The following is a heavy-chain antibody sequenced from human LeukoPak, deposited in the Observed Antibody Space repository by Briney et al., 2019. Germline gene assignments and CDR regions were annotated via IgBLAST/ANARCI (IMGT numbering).Heavy chain of an antibody. Sequence: GGSLRLSCAASGFTFDDYAMLWVRHAPGKGLEWVSGISWNSGNIGYADSVKGRFTISRDNAKNSLYLQMNSLRAEDTAVYYCARGTTVTLLDYWGQGTLVTVSS. CDR2: ISWNSGNI. CDR3: ARGTTVTLLDY. D-gene: IGHD4-17*01. J-gene: IGHJ4*02. CDR1: GFTFDDYA. V-gene: IGHV3-9*01.